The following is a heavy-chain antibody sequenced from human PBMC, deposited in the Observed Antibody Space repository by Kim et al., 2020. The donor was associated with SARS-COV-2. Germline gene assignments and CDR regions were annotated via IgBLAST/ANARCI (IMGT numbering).Heavy chain of an antibody. D-gene: IGHD3-10*01. CDR1: GGSISSSSFY. J-gene: IGHJ5*01. Sequence: SETLSLTCTVSGGSISSSSFYWGWIRQPPGKGLEWIGNMYYDGSTYYNPSLKSRVTISVDTSKNQFSLKLSSVTAADTAVYYCARLEKSGTQKGWFDTWG. V-gene: IGHV4-39*01. CDR3: ARLEKSGTQKGWFDT. CDR2: MYYDGST.